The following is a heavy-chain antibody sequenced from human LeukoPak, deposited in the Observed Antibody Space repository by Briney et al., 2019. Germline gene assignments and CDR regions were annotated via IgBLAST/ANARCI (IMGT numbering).Heavy chain of an antibody. CDR1: GFTFSDYY. Sequence: GGSLRLSCAASGFTFSDYYMSWIRQAPGKGLEWVSYISSSGSTIYCADSVKGRFTISRDNSKNTLYLQMNSLRAEDTAVYYCANALPRMIVVVTTYFQHWGQGTLVTVSS. CDR2: ISSSGSTI. V-gene: IGHV3-11*04. CDR3: ANALPRMIVVVTTYFQH. J-gene: IGHJ1*01. D-gene: IGHD3-22*01.